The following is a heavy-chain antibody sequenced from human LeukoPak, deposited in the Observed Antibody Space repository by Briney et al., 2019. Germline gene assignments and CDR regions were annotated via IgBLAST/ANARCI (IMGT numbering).Heavy chain of an antibody. CDR2: INPNSDAT. CDR1: GYTFTSYG. D-gene: IGHD3/OR15-3a*01. J-gene: IGHJ4*02. CDR3: AGSKVSGTGTVWVY. V-gene: IGHV1-2*06. Sequence: ASVKVSCRASGYTFTSYGISWVRQAPGQGLEWMGRINPNSDATDYPQKFQGRVTMTRDTSISTAYMELSRLRSDDSAVYYCAGSKVSGTGTVWVYWGQGTLVTVSS.